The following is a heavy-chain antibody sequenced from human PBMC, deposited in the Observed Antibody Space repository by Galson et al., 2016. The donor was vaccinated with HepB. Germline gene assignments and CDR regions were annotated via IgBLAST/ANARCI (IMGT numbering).Heavy chain of an antibody. CDR2: VSYDGSKK. D-gene: IGHD6-19*01. CDR1: ELIFNNFA. Sequence: SLRLSCAASELIFNNFAIQWVRHAPGKGLEWVAVVSYDGSKKYYADSVKGRFTVSRDNSKNTIYLLMNSLRAEDAAVYYCASWRYSSGRNDSFDIWGQGTRVTVSS. V-gene: IGHV3-30-3*01. J-gene: IGHJ3*02. CDR3: ASWRYSSGRNDSFDI.